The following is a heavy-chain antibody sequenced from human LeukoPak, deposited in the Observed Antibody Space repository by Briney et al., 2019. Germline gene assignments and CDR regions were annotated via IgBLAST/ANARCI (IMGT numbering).Heavy chain of an antibody. CDR1: GGTFSSYA. CDR3: ARVAAKTVDY. CDR2: IIPIFGTA. V-gene: IGHV1-69*06. J-gene: IGHJ4*02. D-gene: IGHD2-15*01. Sequence: GASVKVSCKASGGTFSSYAISWVRQAPGQGLEWMGGIIPIFGTANYAQKFQGRVTITADKSTSTAYMELSSLRSEDTAIYYCARVAAKTVDYWGQGTLVTVSS.